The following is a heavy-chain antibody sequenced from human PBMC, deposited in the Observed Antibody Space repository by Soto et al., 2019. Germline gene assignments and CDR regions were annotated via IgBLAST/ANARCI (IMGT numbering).Heavy chain of an antibody. CDR2: IYYSGST. CDR3: ARLGYGSSGGRFATG. Sequence: PSETLSLTCTVSGGSISSSSYYWGWIRQPPGKGLEWIGSIYYSGSTYYNPSLKSRVTISVDTSKNQFSLKLSSVTAADTAVYYCARLGYGSSGGRFATGWGQGTLVTVSS. J-gene: IGHJ4*02. D-gene: IGHD2-15*01. V-gene: IGHV4-39*01. CDR1: GGSISSSSYY.